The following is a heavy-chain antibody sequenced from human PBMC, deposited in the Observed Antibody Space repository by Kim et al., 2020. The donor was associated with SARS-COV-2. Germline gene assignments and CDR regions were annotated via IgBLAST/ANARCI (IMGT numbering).Heavy chain of an antibody. Sequence: GGSLRLSCAVSGFTFSSYGMHWVRQAPGKGLEWVAVISYDGSYKYYADSVKGRIAISRDNSNNTLYLHINSLRAEDTAVYYCAKGPSGYCSSTSCYGFYYYGMYLWGPGTTGTVSS. V-gene: IGHV3-30*18. CDR1: GFTFSSYG. J-gene: IGHJ6*02. CDR3: AKGPSGYCSSTSCYGFYYYGMYL. D-gene: IGHD2-2*03. CDR2: ISYDGSYK.